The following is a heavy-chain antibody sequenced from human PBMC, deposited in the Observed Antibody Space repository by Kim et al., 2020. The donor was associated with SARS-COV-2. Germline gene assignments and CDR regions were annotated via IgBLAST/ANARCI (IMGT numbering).Heavy chain of an antibody. CDR3: ATMYSSSWYWNFDY. Sequence: AQKFQGRGTMTEDTSTDTVYMELSSLRSEDTAVYYCATMYSSSWYWNFDYWGQGTLVTVSS. D-gene: IGHD6-13*01. V-gene: IGHV1-24*01. J-gene: IGHJ4*02.